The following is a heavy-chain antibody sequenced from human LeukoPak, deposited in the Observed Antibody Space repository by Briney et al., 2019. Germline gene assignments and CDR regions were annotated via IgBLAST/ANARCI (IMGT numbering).Heavy chain of an antibody. CDR3: ASVGWDNYYFDY. D-gene: IGHD1-26*01. CDR1: GGSISSYY. Sequence: SETLSLTCTVSGGSISSYYWSWIRQPPGKGLEWIGYIYYSGSTNYNPSLKSRVTISVDTSKNQFSLKLSSVTAADTAVYYRASVGWDNYYFDYWGPGTLVTVSS. V-gene: IGHV4-59*01. J-gene: IGHJ4*02. CDR2: IYYSGST.